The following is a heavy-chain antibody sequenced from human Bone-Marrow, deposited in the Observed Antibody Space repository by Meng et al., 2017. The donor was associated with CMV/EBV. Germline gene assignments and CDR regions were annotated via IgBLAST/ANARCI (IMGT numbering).Heavy chain of an antibody. V-gene: IGHV2-70D*14. CDR2: IDWDDDK. CDR1: GFSLSTSGMR. J-gene: IGHJ4*02. CDR3: AREGIDYYDSSGYFDY. Sequence: SGPTLLKPTQTLTLTCTFSGFSLSTSGMRVSWIRQPPGKALEWLARIDWDDDKFYSTSLKTRLTISKDTSKNQVVLTMTNMDPVDTATYYCAREGIDYYDSSGYFDYWGQGTLVTVSS. D-gene: IGHD3-22*01.